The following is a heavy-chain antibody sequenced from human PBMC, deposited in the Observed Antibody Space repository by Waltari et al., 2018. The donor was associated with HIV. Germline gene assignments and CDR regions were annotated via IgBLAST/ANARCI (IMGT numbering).Heavy chain of an antibody. D-gene: IGHD6-13*01. V-gene: IGHV3-30*02. CDR3: ARGGLAISPAGTRLYTGMDV. Sequence: QVHLVESGGGVVQPGGSLKLSCAASGFTFSNYLMHWVRQAPGKGLELVTFIYYDGNNKNYADSVKGRFTISRDNSKKTVYLQMNSLRHEDTALYYCARGGLAISPAGTRLYTGMDVWGQGTTVTVSS. CDR1: GFTFSNYL. J-gene: IGHJ6*02. CDR2: IYYDGNNK.